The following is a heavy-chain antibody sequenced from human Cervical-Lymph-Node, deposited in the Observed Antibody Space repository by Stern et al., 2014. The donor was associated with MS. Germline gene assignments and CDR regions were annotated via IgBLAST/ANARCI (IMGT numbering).Heavy chain of an antibody. D-gene: IGHD6-6*01. Sequence: QVQLVESGGGVVQPGGSLRLSCEASGFTISIYGLHWVRQAPGKGLEWVAVISYDGSNKYYADSVKGRFTIARDNTKNTLYLQMNSLRDEDTAVYYCAKTYSSSSTSLLFDCWGQGTLVTVSS. V-gene: IGHV3-30*18. CDR1: GFTISIYG. CDR3: AKTYSSSSTSLLFDC. J-gene: IGHJ4*02. CDR2: ISYDGSNK.